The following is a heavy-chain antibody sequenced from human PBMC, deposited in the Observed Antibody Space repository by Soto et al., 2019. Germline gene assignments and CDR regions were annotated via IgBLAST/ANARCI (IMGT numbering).Heavy chain of an antibody. V-gene: IGHV3-15*06. D-gene: IGHD3-22*01. Sequence: GVSLRLSFTVSGFTFSDFVMSWICQAPGKGLDWVSGVSASGDSTFYAAPVKGRFTISRDDSKNTLYLQMNSLKTEDTAVYYCTTATYYYDSSGYYRLYYFDYWGQGTLVTVSS. CDR3: TTATYYYDSSGYYRLYYFDY. CDR1: GFTFSDFV. J-gene: IGHJ4*02. CDR2: VSASGDST.